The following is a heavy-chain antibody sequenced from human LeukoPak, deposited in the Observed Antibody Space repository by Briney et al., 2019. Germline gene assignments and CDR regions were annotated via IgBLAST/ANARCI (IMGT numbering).Heavy chain of an antibody. V-gene: IGHV5-51*01. Sequence: GESLKISCKGSGYSFTSYWIGWVRQMPGKGLEWMGIIYPGDSDTRYSPSFQGQVTISADKSISTAYLQWSSLKASDTAMYYCARIQYSSSWYDWFDPWGQGTLVTVSS. CDR2: IYPGDSDT. J-gene: IGHJ5*02. CDR3: ARIQYSSSWYDWFDP. D-gene: IGHD6-13*01. CDR1: GYSFTSYW.